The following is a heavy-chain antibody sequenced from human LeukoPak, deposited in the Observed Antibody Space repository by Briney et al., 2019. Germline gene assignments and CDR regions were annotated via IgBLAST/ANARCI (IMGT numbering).Heavy chain of an antibody. CDR2: IIPIFGTA. V-gene: IGHV1-69*05. J-gene: IGHJ4*02. Sequence: GASVKVSCKASGGTFSSYTITWVRQAPGQGLEWMGGIIPIFGTANYAQKSQGRDTITTDESTSTAYMELSSLRSEDTAVYYCAREGDGYNYLDYWGQGTLVTVSS. D-gene: IGHD5-24*01. CDR3: AREGDGYNYLDY. CDR1: GGTFSSYT.